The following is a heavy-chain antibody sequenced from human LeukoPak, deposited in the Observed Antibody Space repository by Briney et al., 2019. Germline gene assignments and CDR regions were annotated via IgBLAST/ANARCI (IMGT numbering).Heavy chain of an antibody. CDR3: LRDLNWSLDQ. CDR1: GFTFSNYM. J-gene: IGHJ4*02. V-gene: IGHV3-74*01. Sequence: GGSLRLSCAASGFTFSNYMMHWVRQAPGKGLVWVSRIKSDGITITYADSVKGRFTISRDNARNTLYLQMNSLRAEDTAVYYCLRDLNWSLDQWGQGTLVTVSS. CDR2: IKSDGITI. D-gene: IGHD1-20*01.